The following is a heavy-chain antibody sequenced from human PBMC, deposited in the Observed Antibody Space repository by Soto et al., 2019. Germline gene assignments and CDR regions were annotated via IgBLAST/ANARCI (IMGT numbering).Heavy chain of an antibody. Sequence: QVQLVQSGAEVKKPGASVKVSCKASGYTFTSYGISWVRQAPGQGLEWMGWISTYNGNTKYAQKLQGRVTMTTDTPTSTAYMERRSLRSDAAAVFYCAREMVRGVGSDYWGQATLVTVSS. D-gene: IGHD3-10*01. CDR1: GYTFTSYG. CDR2: ISTYNGNT. CDR3: AREMVRGVGSDY. V-gene: IGHV1-18*01. J-gene: IGHJ4*02.